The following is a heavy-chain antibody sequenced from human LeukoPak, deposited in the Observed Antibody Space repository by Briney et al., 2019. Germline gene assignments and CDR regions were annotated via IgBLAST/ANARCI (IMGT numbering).Heavy chain of an antibody. CDR1: GGFLLSYY. Sequence: ALPVTCTVTGGFLLSYYWRWLRQPGGRGLEWIGRIYTSWSTNYNPPLKRRVTMSVDTSKNQFSLKLSTVTAADTAVYYCARDSSGYYFLDYWGQGTLVTVSS. V-gene: IGHV4-4*07. D-gene: IGHD3-22*01. J-gene: IGHJ4*02. CDR2: IYTSWST. CDR3: ARDSSGYYFLDY.